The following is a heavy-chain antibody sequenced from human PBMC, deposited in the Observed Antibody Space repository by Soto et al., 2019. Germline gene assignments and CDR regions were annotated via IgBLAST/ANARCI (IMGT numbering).Heavy chain of an antibody. Sequence: GGSLRLSCAASGFTFNIYGMHWVRQAPDKGLEWVALISYDGSNQYYADSVKGRFTISRDNSKNTLSLQMNSLRADDTAVYYCAKDQASGQGSFDSWGQGTLVTVSS. V-gene: IGHV3-30*18. CDR1: GFTFNIYG. CDR3: AKDQASGQGSFDS. J-gene: IGHJ4*02. CDR2: ISYDGSNQ.